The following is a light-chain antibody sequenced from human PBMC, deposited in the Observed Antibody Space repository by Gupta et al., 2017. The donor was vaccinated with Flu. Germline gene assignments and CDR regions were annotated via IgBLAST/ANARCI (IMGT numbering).Light chain of an antibody. CDR1: SSDIGAYNF. CDR2: EAS. V-gene: IGLV2-14*01. J-gene: IGLJ2*01. Sequence: QSALTQPASVSGSPGQSITISCTGTSSDIGAYNFVSWYRQYPGNAPKLLICEASDRPSGVSSRFSASKFANTASLTISGLQAEDEADYYCSSFTTSNTWVFGGGTKLTVL. CDR3: SSFTTSNTWV.